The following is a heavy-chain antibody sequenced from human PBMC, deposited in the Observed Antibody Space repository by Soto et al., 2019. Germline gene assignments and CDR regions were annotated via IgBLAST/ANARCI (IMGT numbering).Heavy chain of an antibody. V-gene: IGHV3-33*01. CDR1: GFTFSSYG. CDR2: IWYDGSNK. J-gene: IGHJ6*02. D-gene: IGHD3-10*01. CDR3: AREGGAVWVGGVIGPNYYGMYV. Sequence: QVQLVESGGGVVQPGRSLRLSCAASGFTFSSYGMHWVRQAPGKGLEWVAVIWYDGSNKYYADSVKGRFTISRDNSKNTLYLRMNGLRADATAVYYCAREGGAVWVGGVIGPNYYGMYVWGQGTTVTVSS.